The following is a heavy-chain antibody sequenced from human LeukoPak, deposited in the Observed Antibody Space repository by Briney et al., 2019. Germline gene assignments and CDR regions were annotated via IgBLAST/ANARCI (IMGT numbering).Heavy chain of an antibody. CDR1: GYDFTSVG. V-gene: IGHV1-18*01. Sequence: ASVKVSCKASGYDFTSVGITWVRRAPGQGLEWMGWISAYNGNTKHAQKLQGRVTMTTDTSTSTAYMELRSLRSDDTAVYYCARAGITSGWVQNMDYWGQGTLVTVSS. CDR3: ARAGITSGWVQNMDY. J-gene: IGHJ4*02. CDR2: ISAYNGNT. D-gene: IGHD6-19*01.